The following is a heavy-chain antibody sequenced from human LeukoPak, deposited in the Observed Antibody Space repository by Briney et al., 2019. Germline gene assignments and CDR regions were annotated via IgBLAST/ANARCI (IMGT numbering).Heavy chain of an antibody. D-gene: IGHD1-26*01. J-gene: IGHJ4*02. CDR1: GGSISSSNW. CDR3: ARGLSGSYYAS. V-gene: IGHV4-4*02. CDR2: TYDSGRT. Sequence: SETLSLTCAVSGGSISSSNWWSWVRQPPGKGVEWSGETYDSGRTNYNPSLKSRVTISVDKSRNQFSLKLSSVTAADTAVYYCARGLSGSYYASWGQGTLVTVSS.